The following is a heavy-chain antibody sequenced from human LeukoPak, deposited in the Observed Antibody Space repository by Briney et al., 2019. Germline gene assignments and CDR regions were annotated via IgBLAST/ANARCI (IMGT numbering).Heavy chain of an antibody. Sequence: SETLSLTCAVYGGSFSGYYWSWIRRPPGKGLEWIGEINHSGSTNYNPSLKSRVTISVDTSKNQFSLKLSSVTAADTAVYYCARGRRVSYYDFWSGYYGAFDIWGQGTMVTVSS. J-gene: IGHJ3*02. CDR3: ARGRRVSYYDFWSGYYGAFDI. V-gene: IGHV4-34*01. CDR1: GGSFSGYY. D-gene: IGHD3-3*01. CDR2: INHSGST.